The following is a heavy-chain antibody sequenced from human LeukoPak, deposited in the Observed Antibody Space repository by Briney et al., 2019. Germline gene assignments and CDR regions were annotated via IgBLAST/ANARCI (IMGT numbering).Heavy chain of an antibody. CDR3: ARGPLGFCSDRSCSFPLGGWFDP. CDR1: GYTFTSYY. D-gene: IGHD2-15*01. V-gene: IGHV1-2*02. CDR2: INPNSGGT. Sequence: ASVKVSCKASGYTFTSYYMHWVRQAPGQGLEWMGWINPNSGGTDYAQKFQGRVTMTRDTSITTAYMELSRLRSDNTAVYYCARGPLGFCSDRSCSFPLGGWFDPWGQGTLVTVSS. J-gene: IGHJ5*02.